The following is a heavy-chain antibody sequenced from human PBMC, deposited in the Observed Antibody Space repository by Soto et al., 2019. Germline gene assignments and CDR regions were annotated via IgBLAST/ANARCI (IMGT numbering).Heavy chain of an antibody. Sequence: LRLSCAASGFTFSSYSMNWVRQAPGKGLEWVSSISSSSSYIYYADSVKGRFTISRDNAKNSLYLQMSSLRAEDTAVYYCAVGYYDSSGYYSRYYYGMDVWGQGTTVTVSS. CDR3: AVGYYDSSGYYSRYYYGMDV. D-gene: IGHD3-22*01. CDR2: ISSSSSYI. J-gene: IGHJ6*02. CDR1: GFTFSSYS. V-gene: IGHV3-21*01.